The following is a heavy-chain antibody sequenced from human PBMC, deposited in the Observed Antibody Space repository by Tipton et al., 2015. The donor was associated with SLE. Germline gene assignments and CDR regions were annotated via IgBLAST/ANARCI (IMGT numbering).Heavy chain of an antibody. CDR3: ARTAGRSVKLWYFDL. CDR1: VYSISSSHW. V-gene: IGHV4-28*02. CDR2: IYYGGTI. D-gene: IGHD5-18*01. J-gene: IGHJ2*01. Sequence: TLSLTCNVSVYSISSSHWWGWIRQPPGKGLEWIGHIYYGGTIYYNPSLKSRVTVSIDTSKNQFSLKLSSVTDVDMAVYYCARTAGRSVKLWYFDLWGRGTLVTVSS.